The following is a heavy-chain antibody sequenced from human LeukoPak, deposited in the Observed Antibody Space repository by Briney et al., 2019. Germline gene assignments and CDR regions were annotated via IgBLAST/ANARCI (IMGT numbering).Heavy chain of an antibody. D-gene: IGHD2-15*01. CDR2: IYLSGHT. CDR1: GGSITNYY. CDR3: ATDCSGGNCYSGVVDY. J-gene: IGHJ4*02. V-gene: IGHV4-4*07. Sequence: SETLSLTCTVSGGSITNYYWSWIRQAAGKGLEWIWRIYLSGHTNYNPSLKSRVTMSIDPSKNQFSLRLTSVTAADAAVYYCATDCSGGNCYSGVVDYWGQGTLVTVSS.